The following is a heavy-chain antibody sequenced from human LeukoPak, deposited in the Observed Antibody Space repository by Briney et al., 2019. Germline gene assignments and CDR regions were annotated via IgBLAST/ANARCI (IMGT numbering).Heavy chain of an antibody. CDR3: ARDARGLTGYYGGFDH. V-gene: IGHV4-34*01. D-gene: IGHD3-9*01. CDR1: GGSFSGYY. J-gene: IGHJ4*02. Sequence: SETLSLTCAVYGGSFSGYYWSWIRQPPGKGLEWIGEINHSGSTNYNPSLKSRVTISVDTSKNQFSLKLSSVTAADTAVYYCARDARGLTGYYGGFDHWGQGMLVTVSS. CDR2: INHSGST.